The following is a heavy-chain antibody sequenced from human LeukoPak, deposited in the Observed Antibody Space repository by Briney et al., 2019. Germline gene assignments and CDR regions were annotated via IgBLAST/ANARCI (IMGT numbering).Heavy chain of an antibody. CDR2: ISSSGSTI. D-gene: IGHD3-16*01. CDR1: GFTFSDYY. CDR3: AKDGGYYYYYMDV. Sequence: GGSLRLSCAASGFTFSDYYMNWIRQAPGKGLGWVSYISSSGSTIYYADSVKGRFTISRDNSKNTLYLQMNSLRAEDTAVYYCAKDGGYYYYYMDVWGKGTTVTVSS. V-gene: IGHV3-11*04. J-gene: IGHJ6*03.